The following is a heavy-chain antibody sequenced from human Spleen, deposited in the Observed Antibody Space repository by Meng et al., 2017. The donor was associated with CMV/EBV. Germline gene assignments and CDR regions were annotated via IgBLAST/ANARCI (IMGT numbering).Heavy chain of an antibody. CDR2: ISDDGSDK. CDR1: GFIFTTST. V-gene: IGHV3-30*14. J-gene: IGHJ4*02. CDR3: ASRYCSSLSCYFDY. D-gene: IGHD2-2*01. Sequence: ASGFIFTTSTMHWVRRAPGKGLEWVAVISDDGSDKYYADSVKGRFTISRDNSKKTLYIQMNRLRTEDTAVYYCASRYCSSLSCYFDYWGQGTLVTVSS.